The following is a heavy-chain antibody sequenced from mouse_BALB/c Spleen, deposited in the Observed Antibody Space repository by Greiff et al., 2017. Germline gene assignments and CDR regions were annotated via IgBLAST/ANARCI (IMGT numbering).Heavy chain of an antibody. CDR1: GFTFSDYY. D-gene: IGHD3-3*01. J-gene: IGHJ4*01. CDR3: ARVRDDAMDY. V-gene: IGHV5-4*02. CDR2: ISDGGSYT. Sequence: EVMLVESGGGLVKPGGSLKLSCAASGFTFSDYYMYWVRQTPEKRLEWVATISDGGSYTYYPDSVKGRFTISRDNAKNNLYLQMSSLKSEDTAMYYCARVRDDAMDYWGQGTSVTVSS.